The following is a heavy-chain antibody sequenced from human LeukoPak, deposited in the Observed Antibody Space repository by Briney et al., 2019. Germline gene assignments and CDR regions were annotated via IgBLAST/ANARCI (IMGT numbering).Heavy chain of an antibody. Sequence: GGSLRLSCAASGFAFSSQAMGWVRQAPGKGLEWVSVISDSGSLTYYADSVKGRFTISRDNSKKTLFLQLNSLRAEDTAVYYCAKDARRTNGCYYFDYWAREPWSPSPQ. CDR1: GFAFSSQA. J-gene: IGHJ4*02. V-gene: IGHV3-23*01. CDR3: AKDARRTNGCYYFDY. CDR2: ISDSGSLT. D-gene: IGHD2-8*01.